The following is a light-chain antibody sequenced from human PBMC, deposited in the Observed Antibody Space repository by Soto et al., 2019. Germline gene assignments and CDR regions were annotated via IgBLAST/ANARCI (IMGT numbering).Light chain of an antibody. CDR1: QSVGSS. V-gene: IGKV3-11*01. CDR3: QQRSDWPPN. CDR2: DAS. J-gene: IGKJ5*01. Sequence: EIMLTQSPATLSLSPGERVTLSCRAGQSVGSSLAWYQQRPGQPPRLLIYDASNRATGIPARFSGSGSGTDFTLTISSLEPEDFAVYYCQQRSDWPPNFGQGTRLEIK.